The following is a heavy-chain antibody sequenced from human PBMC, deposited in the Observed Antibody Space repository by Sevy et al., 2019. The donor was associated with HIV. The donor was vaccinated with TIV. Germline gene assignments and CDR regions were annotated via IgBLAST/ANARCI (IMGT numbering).Heavy chain of an antibody. CDR1: GFTFSTYA. CDR3: AREGDQQPFDY. Sequence: GGSLRLSCAASGFTFSTYAMNWVRQAPGKGLEWVSATSGRGGMTYYADSVKGRFTISRDNSKNTLYLQMNSLRAEDTAVYYCAREGDQQPFDYWGQETLVTVS. V-gene: IGHV3-23*01. CDR2: TSGRGGMT. D-gene: IGHD6-13*01. J-gene: IGHJ4*02.